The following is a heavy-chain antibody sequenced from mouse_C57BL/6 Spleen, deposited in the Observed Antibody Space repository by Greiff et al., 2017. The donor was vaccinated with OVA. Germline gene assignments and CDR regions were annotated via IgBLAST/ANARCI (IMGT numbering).Heavy chain of an antibody. V-gene: IGHV10-1*01. CDR1: GFSFNTYA. CDR3: VRQLSPYYFDY. CDR2: IRSKSNNYAT. Sequence: EVQGVESGGGLVQPKGSLKLSCAASGFSFNTYAMNWVRQAPGKGLEWVARIRSKSNNYATYYADSVKDRFTISRDDSESMLYLQMNNLKTEDTAMYYCVRQLSPYYFDYWGQGTTLSLSS. J-gene: IGHJ2*01.